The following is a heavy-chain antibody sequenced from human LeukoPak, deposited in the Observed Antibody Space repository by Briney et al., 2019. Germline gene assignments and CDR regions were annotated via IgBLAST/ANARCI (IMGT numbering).Heavy chain of an antibody. CDR3: ARSRSYCSGGSCSLYYFDY. Sequence: PGGSLRLSCAASGFTFSSYSMSWIRQAPGKGLEWVSYISNGGSTIYYADSVKGRFTISRDNAKNSLYLRMNSLRAEDTAVYYCARSRSYCSGGSCSLYYFDYWGQGTLVTVSS. J-gene: IGHJ4*02. V-gene: IGHV3-48*04. CDR2: ISNGGSTI. CDR1: GFTFSSYS. D-gene: IGHD2-15*01.